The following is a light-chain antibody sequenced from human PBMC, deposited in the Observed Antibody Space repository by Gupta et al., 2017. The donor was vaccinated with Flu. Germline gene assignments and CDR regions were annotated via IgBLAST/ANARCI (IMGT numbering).Light chain of an antibody. Sequence: DIQMTQSPSSLSASVGDRVTITCQASQDIYNYLNWYQHKPGKAPKLLIYDASSLETGVPSRFSGGGSGTHFTFTINSLQPEDIATYYCQHYDNLPHTFGQGTKLEIK. V-gene: IGKV1-33*01. CDR2: DAS. CDR3: QHYDNLPHT. CDR1: QDIYNY. J-gene: IGKJ2*01.